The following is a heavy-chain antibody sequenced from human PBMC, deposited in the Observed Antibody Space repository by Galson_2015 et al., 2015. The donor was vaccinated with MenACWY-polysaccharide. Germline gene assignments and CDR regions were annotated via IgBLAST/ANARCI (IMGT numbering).Heavy chain of an antibody. CDR1: GFSITSYA. D-gene: IGHD6-13*01. Sequence: SLRLSCAASGFSITSYAVNWVRQAPGKGLEWVAVISGSGTDIRYADSVKGRFTISRDTSKSTLYLHMNSLRAENTAKYYCAKASQWGAAAVGSFDQWGQGTLVTVSS. CDR3: AKASQWGAAAVGSFDQ. J-gene: IGHJ4*02. CDR2: ISGSGTDI. V-gene: IGHV3-23*01.